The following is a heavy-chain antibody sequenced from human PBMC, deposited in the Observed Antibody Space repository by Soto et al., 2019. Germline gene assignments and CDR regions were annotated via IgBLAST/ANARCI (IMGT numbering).Heavy chain of an antibody. CDR3: ARQARSYFGTGWFDT. CDR1: GGSLNSPDYY. J-gene: IGHJ5*02. D-gene: IGHD3-10*01. Sequence: PSETLSLTCTVSGGSLNSPDYYWAWIRQPPGKVLEWIGSIFFNGGAYYTPSLESRVTISVDTSKQSLSLRLRSVTAADTAVYYCARQARSYFGTGWFDTWGQGALVTVSS. V-gene: IGHV4-39*01. CDR2: IFFNGGA.